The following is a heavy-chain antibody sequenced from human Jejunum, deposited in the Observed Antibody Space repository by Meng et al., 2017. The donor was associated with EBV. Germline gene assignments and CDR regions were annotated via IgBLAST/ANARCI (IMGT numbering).Heavy chain of an antibody. CDR2: VNPSPVDT. CDR3: ARGLDSSTPGTD. CDR1: GYTFTNYY. V-gene: IGHV1-46*01. Sequence: QVQLVQSGAEVKKPXXSVKVXCKTSGYTFTNYYMHWVRQAPGQGLEWVGMVNPSPVDTNYARKFQGRVTMTSDTSTSTVHMELNSLKSDDTAVYYCARGLDSSTPGTDWGQGTMVTVSS. J-gene: IGHJ4*02. D-gene: IGHD6-13*01.